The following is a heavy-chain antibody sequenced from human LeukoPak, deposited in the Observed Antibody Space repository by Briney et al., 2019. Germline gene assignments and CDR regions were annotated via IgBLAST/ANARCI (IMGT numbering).Heavy chain of an antibody. CDR3: ARKRRDGYYFDY. D-gene: IGHD5-24*01. J-gene: IGHJ4*02. V-gene: IGHV3-53*01. CDR1: GFTVSSNY. Sequence: GGSLRLSCAASGFTVSSNYMSWVRQAPGKGLEWVSVIYSGGSTYYADSVRGRFTISRDNSKNTLYLQMNSLRADDTAVYYCARKRRDGYYFDYWGQGTLVTVSS. CDR2: IYSGGST.